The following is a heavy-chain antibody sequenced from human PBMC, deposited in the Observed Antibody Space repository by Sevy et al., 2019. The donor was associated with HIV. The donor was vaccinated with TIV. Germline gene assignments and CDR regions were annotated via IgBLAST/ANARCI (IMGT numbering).Heavy chain of an antibody. Sequence: SETLSLTCTVSGDSIIRNYYWGWIRQPPGKGLEWIGNIYYSGITSTGSTSYNPTLKSRVTISVDTSKNQMSLNLRSVTAAATAVYYCGRPKGKWIKSVYCFWGQGALVTVSS. CDR3: GRPKGKWIKSVYCF. V-gene: IGHV4-39*01. CDR1: GDSIIRNYY. J-gene: IGHJ4*02. D-gene: IGHD5-12*01. CDR2: IYYSGITSTGST.